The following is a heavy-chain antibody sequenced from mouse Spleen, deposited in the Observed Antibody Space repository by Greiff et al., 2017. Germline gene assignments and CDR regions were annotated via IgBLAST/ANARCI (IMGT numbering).Heavy chain of an antibody. CDR3: ARRGNDGYDAMDY. V-gene: IGHV1-4*01. D-gene: IGHD2-3*01. CDR1: GYTFTSYT. Sequence: QVQLQQSGAELARPGASVKMSCKASGYTFTSYTMHWVKQRPGQGLEWIGYINPSSGYTKYNQKFKDKATLTADKSSSTAYMQLSSLTSEDSAVYYCARRGNDGYDAMDYWGQGTSVTVSS. CDR2: INPSSGYT. J-gene: IGHJ4*01.